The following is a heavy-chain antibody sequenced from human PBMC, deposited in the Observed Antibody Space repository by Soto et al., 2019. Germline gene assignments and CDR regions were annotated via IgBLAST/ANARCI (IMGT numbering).Heavy chain of an antibody. V-gene: IGHV4-59*01. Sequence: PSETLSLTCTVCGGSISSYYWSWIRQPPGKGLEWIGYIYYSGSTNYNPSLKSRVTISVDTSKNQFSLKLSSVTAAHTAVYYCARDLTPSAYWYFDLWGRGTLVTVSS. CDR3: ARDLTPSAYWYFDL. CDR1: GGSISSYY. J-gene: IGHJ2*01. D-gene: IGHD3-10*01. CDR2: IYYSGST.